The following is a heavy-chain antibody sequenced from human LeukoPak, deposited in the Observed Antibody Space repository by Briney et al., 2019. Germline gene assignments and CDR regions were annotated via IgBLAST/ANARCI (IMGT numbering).Heavy chain of an antibody. Sequence: GTSLRLSCAASGFTFRNYGMHWPRRAPGKGLEWVASIRTDGGEKYHADSVQGRFSISRDNSKNTLYLQMDSLRAENTALYYCARIGYSTSWANFDYWGQGTLVTVSS. CDR3: ARIGYSTSWANFDY. D-gene: IGHD6-13*01. V-gene: IGHV3-33*01. CDR1: GFTFRNYG. J-gene: IGHJ4*02. CDR2: IRTDGGEK.